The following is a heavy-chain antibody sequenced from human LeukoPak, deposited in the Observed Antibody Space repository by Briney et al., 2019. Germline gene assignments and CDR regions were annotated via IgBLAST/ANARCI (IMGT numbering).Heavy chain of an antibody. V-gene: IGHV4-34*01. CDR3: ARGGRYSSSWYHDY. CDR2: INHSGST. D-gene: IGHD6-13*01. J-gene: IGHJ4*02. Sequence: PSETLSLTCAVYGGSFSGYYWSWIRQPPGKGLEWIGEINHSGSTNYNPSLKSRVTISVDTSKNQFSLKLSSVTAADTAVYYCARGGRYSSSWYHDYWGQGTLVTVSS. CDR1: GGSFSGYY.